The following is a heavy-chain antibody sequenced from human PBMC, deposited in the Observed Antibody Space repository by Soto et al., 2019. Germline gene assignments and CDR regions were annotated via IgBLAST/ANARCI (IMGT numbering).Heavy chain of an antibody. CDR3: ARERGGYSYGDY. J-gene: IGHJ4*02. V-gene: IGHV1-18*01. CDR1: GYTFISYG. CDR2: VNIYEGTT. Sequence: QVQLVQSGAEVKKPGASVKVSCKPSGYTFISYGITWVRQAPGQGLEWMGWVNIYEGTTNYAQKFQGRVTMTTDTCRSTGYLELRSLRSDDAAIYYCARERGGYSYGDYWGQGTLVTVSS. D-gene: IGHD5-18*01.